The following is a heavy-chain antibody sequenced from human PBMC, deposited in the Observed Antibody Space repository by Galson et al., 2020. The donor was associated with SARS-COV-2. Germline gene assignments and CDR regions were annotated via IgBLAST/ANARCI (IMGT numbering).Heavy chain of an antibody. CDR2: IKRDGSEK. V-gene: IGHV3-7*04. CDR3: ARDAYYYGMDV. CDR1: GFTFSTYW. J-gene: IGHJ6*02. Sequence: GGSLRLTCAASGFTFSTYWMNWVRQAPGKGLEWVANIKRDGSEKYYVDSVKGRFTISRDNAKNSLYLKMNSLRAEDTAVYYCARDAYYYGMDVWGQGTTVTVS.